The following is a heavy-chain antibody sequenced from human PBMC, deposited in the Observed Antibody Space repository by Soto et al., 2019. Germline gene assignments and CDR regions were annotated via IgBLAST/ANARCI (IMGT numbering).Heavy chain of an antibody. V-gene: IGHV1-3*01. CDR1: GYTFTSYA. CDR2: INAGNGNT. CDR3: ARDYYDSSGYPGTLDI. J-gene: IGHJ3*02. D-gene: IGHD3-22*01. Sequence: VASVKVSCKASGYTFTSYAMHWVRQAPGQRLEWMGWINAGNGNTKYSQKFQGRVTITRDTSASTAYMELSSLRSEDTAVYYCARDYYDSSGYPGTLDIWGQGTMVTVSS.